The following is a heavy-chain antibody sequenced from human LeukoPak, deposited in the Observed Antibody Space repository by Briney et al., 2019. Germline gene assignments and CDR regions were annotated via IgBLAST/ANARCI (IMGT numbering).Heavy chain of an antibody. CDR1: GFSLSTSGMR. J-gene: IGHJ4*02. CDR2: IDWDDDK. V-gene: IGHV2-70*04. CDR3: ARIASGTNFDY. D-gene: IGHD1-1*01. Sequence: SGPTLVKPTQTLTLTCTFSGFSLSTSGMRVGWTRQPPGKALEWLARIDWDDDKFYSTSLKTRLTISKDTSKNQVVLTLTNVDPVDTATYFCARIASGTNFDYWGQGTLVTVSS.